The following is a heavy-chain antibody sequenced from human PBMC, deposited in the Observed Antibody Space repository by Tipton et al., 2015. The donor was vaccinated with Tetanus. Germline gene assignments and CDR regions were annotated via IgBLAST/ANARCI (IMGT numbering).Heavy chain of an antibody. CDR3: ARRGGDFLTGYYDS. CDR1: GGSISSSNYY. D-gene: IGHD3-9*01. Sequence: TLSLTCTVSGGSISSSNYYWGWIRQPPGKGLVWIGRIYYSESTSYNPSLKSRVTISVDTSKNKFSLELNSVTAADTAVYYCARRGGDFLTGYYDSWGQGTLVTVSS. V-gene: IGHV4-39*01. J-gene: IGHJ4*02. CDR2: IYYSEST.